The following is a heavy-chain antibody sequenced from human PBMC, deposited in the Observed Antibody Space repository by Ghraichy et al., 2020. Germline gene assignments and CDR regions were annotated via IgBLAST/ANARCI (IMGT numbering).Heavy chain of an antibody. CDR2: IYHSGST. V-gene: IGHV4-30-2*01. J-gene: IGHJ5*02. CDR3: ARLENLYGGNSGGNWFDP. Sequence: SETLSLTCAVSGGSISSGGYSWSWIRQPPGKGLEWIGYIYHSGSTYYNPSLKSRVTISVDRSKNQFSLKLSSVTAADTAVYYCARLENLYGGNSGGNWFDPWGQGTLVTVSS. CDR1: GGSISSGGYS. D-gene: IGHD4-23*01.